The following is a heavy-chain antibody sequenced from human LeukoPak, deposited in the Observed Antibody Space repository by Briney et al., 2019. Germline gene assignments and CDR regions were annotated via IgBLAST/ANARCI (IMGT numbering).Heavy chain of an antibody. J-gene: IGHJ4*02. CDR3: AKAAGRLLWSGENRPYFDY. CDR2: ISGSGGSP. V-gene: IGHV3-23*01. CDR1: GFTFSSYA. D-gene: IGHD3-10*01. Sequence: GGSLRLSCAASGFTFSSYAMTWVRQAPGKGLEWVSAISGSGGSPYYADSVKGRFTISRDNSKNTLYLQMNSLRAEDTAVYYCAKAAGRLLWSGENRPYFDYWGQGTLVTVSS.